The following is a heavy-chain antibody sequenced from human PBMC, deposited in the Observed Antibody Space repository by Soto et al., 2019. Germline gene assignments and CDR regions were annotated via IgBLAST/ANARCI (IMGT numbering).Heavy chain of an antibody. CDR3: AREPYYYGSVSNYISYNGMDV. CDR2: IYYSGST. Sequence: SETLSLTCTVSGGSISSGDYYWSWIRQPPGKGLEWIGYIYYSGSTYYNPSLKSRITISVDTSKNQFSQKLSSVTAADPAVYYCAREPYYYGSVSNYISYNGMDVGGKGTTVTVPS. J-gene: IGHJ6*04. CDR1: GGSISSGDYY. D-gene: IGHD3-10*01. V-gene: IGHV4-30-4*01.